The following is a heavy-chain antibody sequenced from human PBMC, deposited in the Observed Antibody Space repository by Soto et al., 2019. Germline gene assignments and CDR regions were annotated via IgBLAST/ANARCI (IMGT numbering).Heavy chain of an antibody. V-gene: IGHV3-30*03. J-gene: IGHJ6*02. Sequence: GGSLRLSCAASGFTFSSYGMHWVRQAPGKGLEWVAVISYDGSNKYYADSVKGRFTISRDNSKNTLYLQMNSLRAEDTAVYYCACQGGTGTTYYYYYYGMDVWGQGTTVTVSS. CDR3: ACQGGTGTTYYYYYYGMDV. D-gene: IGHD1-7*01. CDR1: GFTFSSYG. CDR2: ISYDGSNK.